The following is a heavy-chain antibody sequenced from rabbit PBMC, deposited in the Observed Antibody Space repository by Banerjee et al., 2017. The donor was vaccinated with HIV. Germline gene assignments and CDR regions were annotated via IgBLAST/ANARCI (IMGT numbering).Heavy chain of an antibody. CDR2: VYAGSSGYT. V-gene: IGHV1S45*01. Sequence: QEQLEESGGGLVKPEGSLTLTCKASGFDLSSYYYMCWVRQAPGKGLEWIACVYAGSSGYTYYASWAKGRFTISKTSSTTVTLQMTSLTVADTATYFCARDHYRAGHTEYGYVGDFNLWGPGTLVTVS. D-gene: IGHD6-1*01. J-gene: IGHJ4*01. CDR1: GFDLSSYYY. CDR3: ARDHYRAGHTEYGYVGDFNL.